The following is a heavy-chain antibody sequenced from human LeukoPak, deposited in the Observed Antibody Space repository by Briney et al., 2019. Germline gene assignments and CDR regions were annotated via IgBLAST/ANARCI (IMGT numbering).Heavy chain of an antibody. CDR1: GFTFSSYG. D-gene: IGHD6-19*01. CDR2: ISYDGTNK. Sequence: PGGSLRLSCAASGFTFSSYGMHWVRQAPGKGLEWVAVISYDGTNKYYADSVKGRFTISRDNSKNTLYLQMSSLRAEDTAVYYCARLYSTGWYGGPDNWGQGTLVVVSS. V-gene: IGHV3-30*03. J-gene: IGHJ4*02. CDR3: ARLYSTGWYGGPDN.